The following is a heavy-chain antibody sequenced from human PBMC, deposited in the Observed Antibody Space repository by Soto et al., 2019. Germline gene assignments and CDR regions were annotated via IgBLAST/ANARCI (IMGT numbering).Heavy chain of an antibody. V-gene: IGHV3-23*01. J-gene: IGHJ3*02. D-gene: IGHD2-21*01. CDR1: GFTFSKFA. Sequence: SGFTFSKFAMNWVRQAPGQGLEWVASISENGGSRGGTYYADSVKGRFTISRDNSKNTLYLQLDSLTGADSAIYYCASAKAVVIAALGIWGQGTMVTVSS. CDR2: ISENGGSRGGT. CDR3: ASAKAVVIAALGI.